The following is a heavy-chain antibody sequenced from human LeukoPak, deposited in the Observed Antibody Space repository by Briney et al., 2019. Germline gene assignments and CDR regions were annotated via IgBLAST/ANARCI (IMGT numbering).Heavy chain of an antibody. CDR3: ARDKGYSIDQ. J-gene: IGHJ5*02. D-gene: IGHD5-18*01. CDR1: GFTFSSYW. CDR2: IASDGSST. Sequence: GGSLRLSCAASGFTFSSYWMNWVRQAPGKGLVWVSRIASDGSSTTYADFVKGRFTISRDNAKNTLYLQMNSLRAEETAIYYCARDKGYSIDQWGQGTLVTVSS. V-gene: IGHV3-74*01.